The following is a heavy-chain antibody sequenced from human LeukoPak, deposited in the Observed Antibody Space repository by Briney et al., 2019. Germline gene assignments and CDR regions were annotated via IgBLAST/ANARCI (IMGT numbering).Heavy chain of an antibody. V-gene: IGHV1-2*02. D-gene: IGHD2-2*01. CDR2: ITTGSGGT. Sequence: ASVKVSCKASGYTFTGYYIHWVRQAPGQGLEWMGWITTGSGGTNYAQKFQGRVTMSRDTSITTAYMELSGLTFDDTALYYCARESSEGFDPWGQGTLVTVSS. J-gene: IGHJ5*02. CDR3: ARESSEGFDP. CDR1: GYTFTGYY.